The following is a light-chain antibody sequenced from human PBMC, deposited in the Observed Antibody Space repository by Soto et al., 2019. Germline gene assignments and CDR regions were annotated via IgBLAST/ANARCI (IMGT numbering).Light chain of an antibody. V-gene: IGKV1-5*01. Sequence: DIQMTQSPSTLSASVGDTVTLTCRSSQMIARWLAWYQQKPGTAPRLIIYDATSLQSGVPSRFSASASGTDFTLTISSLHPDDFATYYCLQYNTFPHTFGQGTKLEI. J-gene: IGKJ2*01. CDR3: LQYNTFPHT. CDR1: QMIARW. CDR2: DAT.